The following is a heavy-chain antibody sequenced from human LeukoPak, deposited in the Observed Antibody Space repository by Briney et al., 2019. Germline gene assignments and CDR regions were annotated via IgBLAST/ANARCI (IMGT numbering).Heavy chain of an antibody. CDR1: GGSISSYY. V-gene: IGHV4-4*07. Sequence: PSETLSLTCTVSGGSISSYYWSWIRQPAGKGLEWIGRIYTSGSTNYNPSLKSRVTMSVDTSKNQFSLKLSSVTAADTAVYYCARGSDDSSGRRYFQHWGQGTLVTVSS. J-gene: IGHJ1*01. CDR2: IYTSGST. D-gene: IGHD3-22*01. CDR3: ARGSDDSSGRRYFQH.